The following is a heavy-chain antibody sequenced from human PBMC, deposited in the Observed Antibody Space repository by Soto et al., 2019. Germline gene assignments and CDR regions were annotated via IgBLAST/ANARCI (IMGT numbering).Heavy chain of an antibody. CDR3: ARDALSRDSI. CDR2: ISYSGST. D-gene: IGHD3-22*01. J-gene: IGHJ4*02. CDR1: GGSISSGGYY. V-gene: IGHV4-31*03. Sequence: PSETLSLTCTVSGGSISSGGYYWSWIRQHPGKGLEWIGYISYSGSTYYNPSLESRVTISVDTSKNQFSLKLSSVTVADTAVYYCARDALSRDSIWGQGTLVTVSS.